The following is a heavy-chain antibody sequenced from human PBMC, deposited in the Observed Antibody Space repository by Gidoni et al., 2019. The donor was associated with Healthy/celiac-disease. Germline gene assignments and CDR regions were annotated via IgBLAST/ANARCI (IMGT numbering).Heavy chain of an antibody. CDR3: AKDLVGALAGDAFDI. CDR1: GFTLRSYA. CDR2: ISGSGGST. D-gene: IGHD1-26*01. V-gene: IGHV3-23*01. Sequence: EVQLLESGGGLVQPGGSLRLSCAASGFTLRSYAMSWVRLAPGKGLEWVSAISGSGGSTYYADSVKGRFTISRDNSKNTLYLQMNSLRAEDTAVYYCAKDLVGALAGDAFDIWGQGTMVTVSS. J-gene: IGHJ3*02.